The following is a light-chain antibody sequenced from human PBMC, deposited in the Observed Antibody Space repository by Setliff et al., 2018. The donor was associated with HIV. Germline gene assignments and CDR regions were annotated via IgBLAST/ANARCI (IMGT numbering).Light chain of an antibody. Sequence: QSVLTQPPSVSGAPGQGVTISCTGSSSNIGTGYDVHWYQQLPGRAPKLLIYGSTNRPSGVPDRFSGSKSGTSASLAITGLQAEDEADYYCAAWDDSMSGPNVFGTGTKVTVL. CDR1: SSNIGTGYD. V-gene: IGLV1-40*01. J-gene: IGLJ1*01. CDR3: AAWDDSMSGPNV. CDR2: GST.